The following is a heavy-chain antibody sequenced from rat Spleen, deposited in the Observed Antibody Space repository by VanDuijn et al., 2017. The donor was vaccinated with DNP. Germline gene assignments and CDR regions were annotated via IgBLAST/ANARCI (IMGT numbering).Heavy chain of an antibody. CDR1: GLPFRDYS. D-gene: IGHD4-4*01. V-gene: IGHV5-7*01. J-gene: IGHJ3*01. Sequence: EVQLVESGGGLVQPGRSMKLSCEASGLPFRDYSMAWVRQTPETGLEWVASINYDGSGTYYRDSVKGRFTISRDNANSTLYLQMDSLRSEDTATYYCARQKVGFFAYWGQGTLVTVSS. CDR3: ARQKVGFFAY. CDR2: INYDGSGT.